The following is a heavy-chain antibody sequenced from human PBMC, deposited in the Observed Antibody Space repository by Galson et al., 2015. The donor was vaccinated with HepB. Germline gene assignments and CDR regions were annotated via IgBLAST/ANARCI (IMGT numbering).Heavy chain of an antibody. D-gene: IGHD3-10*01. CDR1: GGSFSGYY. CDR2: INHSGST. Sequence: ETLSLTCAVYGGSFSGYYWSWIRQPPGKGLEWIGEINHSGSTNYNPSLKSRVTISVDTSKNQFSLKLSSVTAADTAVYYCARGRRSTTVRGVIRYLIDYWGQGTLVTVSS. V-gene: IGHV4-34*01. J-gene: IGHJ4*02. CDR3: ARGRRSTTVRGVIRYLIDY.